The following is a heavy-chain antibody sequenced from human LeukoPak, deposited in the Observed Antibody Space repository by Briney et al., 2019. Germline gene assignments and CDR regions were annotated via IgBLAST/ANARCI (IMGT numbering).Heavy chain of an antibody. D-gene: IGHD3-22*01. J-gene: IGHJ3*02. CDR3: ARPMPYYYDSSGYYYDAFDI. CDR1: RGSISSSSYY. V-gene: IGHV4-39*01. CDR2: MYYTGST. Sequence: NASETLSLTCTVSRGSISSSSYYWGWIRQPPGKGLEWIGSMYYTGSTYYNPSLKSRVTISVDTSKDQFSLKLSSVTAADTAVYYCARPMPYYYDSSGYYYDAFDIWGQGIMVTLSS.